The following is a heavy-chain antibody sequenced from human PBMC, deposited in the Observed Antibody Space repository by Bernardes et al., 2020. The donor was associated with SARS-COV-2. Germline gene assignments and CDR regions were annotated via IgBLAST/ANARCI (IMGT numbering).Heavy chain of an antibody. D-gene: IGHD3-3*01. V-gene: IGHV3-74*01. J-gene: IGHJ3*02. CDR1: GFTFSSYW. Sequence: GGSLRLSCAASGFTFSSYWMHRVRQAPGKGLVWVSRINSDGSSTSYADSVKGRFTISRDNAKNTLYLQMNSLRAEDTAVYYCARDWEYYDFWSGYYTRRHDAFDIWGQGTMVTVSS. CDR2: INSDGSST. CDR3: ARDWEYYDFWSGYYTRRHDAFDI.